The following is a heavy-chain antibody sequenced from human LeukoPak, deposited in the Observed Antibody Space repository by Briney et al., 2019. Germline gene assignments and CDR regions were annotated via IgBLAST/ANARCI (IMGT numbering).Heavy chain of an antibody. D-gene: IGHD5-24*01. Sequence: LVKVSCKASGGTFSSYAINWVRQAPGQGLEWMGRIIPIVDIANYAQKFQGRVTITADKSTSTAYMELSSLRSEDTAVYYCARAGDGYNWYFDLWGRGTLVTVSS. CDR1: GGTFSSYA. CDR2: IIPIVDIA. J-gene: IGHJ2*01. CDR3: ARAGDGYNWYFDL. V-gene: IGHV1-69*04.